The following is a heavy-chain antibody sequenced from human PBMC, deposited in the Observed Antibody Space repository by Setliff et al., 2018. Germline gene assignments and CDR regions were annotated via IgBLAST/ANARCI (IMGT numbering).Heavy chain of an antibody. CDR3: ARHYGGGYKHFDY. J-gene: IGHJ4*02. Sequence: SETLSLTCTASGGSISTDHYYWGWIRQPPGKGLEWIGTIINSGSTYYNPSLKSRVTMSVDTSKNLFSLKLSSVATADTAVYYCARHYGGGYKHFDYWGQGTLVTVSS. CDR2: IINSGST. D-gene: IGHD5-12*01. V-gene: IGHV4-39*01. CDR1: GGSISTDHYY.